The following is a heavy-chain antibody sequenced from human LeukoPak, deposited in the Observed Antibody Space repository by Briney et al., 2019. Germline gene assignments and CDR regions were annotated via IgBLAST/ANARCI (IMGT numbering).Heavy chain of an antibody. V-gene: IGHV1-69*01. CDR1: GGTFSSYA. J-gene: IGHJ6*02. Sequence: ASVKVPCKASGGTFSSYAISWVRQAPGQGLEWMGGIIPISGTANYAQKFQGRVTITADESTSTAYMELSSLRSEDTAVYYCARGTDYYGSGMDVWGQGTTVTVSS. CDR3: ARGTDYYGSGMDV. D-gene: IGHD3-10*01. CDR2: IIPISGTA.